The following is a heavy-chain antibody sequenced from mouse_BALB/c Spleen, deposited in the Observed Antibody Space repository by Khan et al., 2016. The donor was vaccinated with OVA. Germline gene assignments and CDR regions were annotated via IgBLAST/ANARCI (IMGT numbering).Heavy chain of an antibody. CDR1: GYTFTNYG. Sequence: QIQLVQSGPELKKPGETVKISCKASGYTFTNYGMNWVKQTPGEGLKWMGWINTYTGEPTYAVDFKGRFAFSLETSASTAYLQINNLKNEDTATYFCARVRYNGTMDYWGQGTSVTVSS. CDR3: ARVRYNGTMDY. J-gene: IGHJ4*01. D-gene: IGHD6-1*01. CDR2: INTYTGEP. V-gene: IGHV9-3-1*01.